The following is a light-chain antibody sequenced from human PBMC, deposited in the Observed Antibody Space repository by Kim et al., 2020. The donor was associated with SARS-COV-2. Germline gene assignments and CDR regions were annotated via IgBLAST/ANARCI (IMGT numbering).Light chain of an antibody. J-gene: IGKJ1*01. Sequence: SPGESATLSCRASQSVSSSYLAWYQQKPGQAPRLLIYGPSSRATGIPDRFSGSGSGTDFTLTISRLEPEDFAVYYCQQYGSSPRTFGQGTKVDIK. CDR3: QQYGSSPRT. CDR2: GPS. CDR1: QSVSSSY. V-gene: IGKV3-20*01.